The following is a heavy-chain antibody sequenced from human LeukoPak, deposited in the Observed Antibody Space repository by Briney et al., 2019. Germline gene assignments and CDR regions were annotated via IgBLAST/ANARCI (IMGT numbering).Heavy chain of an antibody. J-gene: IGHJ6*03. D-gene: IGHD3-3*01. Sequence: ASVKVSCKASGYTFSSYGISWVRQAPGQGLEWMGWISAYNGNTYYAQKLQGRVTMTSDTSTSTAYMELRSLRSDDTAVYYCARGHDFWSGPLNYYYMDVWGKGTTVTVSS. CDR2: ISAYNGNT. V-gene: IGHV1-18*01. CDR3: ARGHDFWSGPLNYYYMDV. CDR1: GYTFSSYG.